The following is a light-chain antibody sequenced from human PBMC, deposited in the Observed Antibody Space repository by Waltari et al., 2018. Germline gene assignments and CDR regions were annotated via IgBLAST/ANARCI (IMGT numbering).Light chain of an antibody. CDR3: QQTSSWPLT. V-gene: IGKV3-11*01. CDR2: DAS. CDR1: QSVSIN. J-gene: IGKJ4*01. Sequence: EIVLTQSPATLSLSLGQRATLSCRASQSVSINLGWYQQKLGQPPRLLIYDASNRATGIPARFSASGSGTDFTLTISSLEPEDFAVYFCQQTSSWPLTFGGGTKVEIK.